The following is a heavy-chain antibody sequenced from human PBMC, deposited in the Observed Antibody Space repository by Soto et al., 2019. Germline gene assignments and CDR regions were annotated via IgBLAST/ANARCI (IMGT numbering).Heavy chain of an antibody. D-gene: IGHD2-15*01. Sequence: GESLKISCXGSGYSFTSYWIGWVRQMPGKGLEWMGIIYPGDSDTRYSPSFQGQVTISADKSISTAYLQWSSLKASDTAMYYCARPIEDTDGGLYYFDYWGQGTLVTVSS. J-gene: IGHJ4*02. V-gene: IGHV5-51*01. CDR2: IYPGDSDT. CDR3: ARPIEDTDGGLYYFDY. CDR1: GYSFTSYW.